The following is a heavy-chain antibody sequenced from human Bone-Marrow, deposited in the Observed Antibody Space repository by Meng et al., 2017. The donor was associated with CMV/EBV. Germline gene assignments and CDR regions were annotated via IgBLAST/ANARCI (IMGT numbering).Heavy chain of an antibody. CDR1: GGSISSSSYY. J-gene: IGHJ3*02. CDR2: IYYSGST. Sequence: SETLSLTCTVSGGSISSSSYYWGWIRQPPGKGLEWIGSIYYSGSTYYNPSLKSRVTISVDTSKNQFSLKLSSVTAADTAVYYCARTFNWNYDAFDIWGQGTMVTV. V-gene: IGHV4-39*07. CDR3: ARTFNWNYDAFDI. D-gene: IGHD1-7*01.